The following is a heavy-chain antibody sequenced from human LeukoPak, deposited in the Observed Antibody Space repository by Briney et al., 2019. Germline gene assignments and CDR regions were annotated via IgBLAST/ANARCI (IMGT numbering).Heavy chain of an antibody. CDR2: IYTSGST. D-gene: IGHD2-2*01. Sequence: SETLSLTCTVSGGSISSYYWSWIRQPPGKGLEWIGYIYTSGSTNYDPSLKSRVTISVDTSKNQFSLKLSSVTAADTAVYYCARTSVVPAAIGNYYYGMDVWGQGTAVTVSS. CDR3: ARTSVVPAAIGNYYYGMDV. V-gene: IGHV4-4*09. J-gene: IGHJ6*02. CDR1: GGSISSYY.